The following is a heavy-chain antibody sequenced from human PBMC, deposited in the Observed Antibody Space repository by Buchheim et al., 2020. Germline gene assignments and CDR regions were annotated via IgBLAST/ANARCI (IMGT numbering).Heavy chain of an antibody. V-gene: IGHV3-74*01. J-gene: IGHJ3*02. CDR1: GFTFSSYW. Sequence: EVQLVESGGGLVQPGGSLRLSCAASGFTFSSYWMHWVRQAPGKGLVWVSRIKRDGSSTNYADSVKGRFTIPRDNAKTPLYLQMNSLRAEDTAVYYCARDPYSSNQGTHAFDIWGQGT. CDR2: IKRDGSST. D-gene: IGHD6-13*01. CDR3: ARDPYSSNQGTHAFDI.